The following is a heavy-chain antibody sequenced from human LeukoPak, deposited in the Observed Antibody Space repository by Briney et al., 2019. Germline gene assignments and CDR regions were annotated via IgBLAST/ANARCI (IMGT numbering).Heavy chain of an antibody. Sequence: ASVKVSCKASGYIFTSYFMHWVRQAPGQGLEWMGIINPSGGNTNYAQKFQGGVTMTRDTSTSTVYMELSSLTSEDTAVYYCARGDHVRIYAESAFDIWGQGTMVTVSS. J-gene: IGHJ3*02. V-gene: IGHV1-46*01. CDR3: ARGDHVRIYAESAFDI. CDR1: GYIFTSYF. CDR2: INPSGGNT. D-gene: IGHD3-3*01.